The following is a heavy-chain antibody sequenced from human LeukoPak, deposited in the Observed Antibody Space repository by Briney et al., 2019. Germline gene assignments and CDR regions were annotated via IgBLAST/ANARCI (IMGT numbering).Heavy chain of an antibody. J-gene: IGHJ2*01. CDR2: IHYSGST. V-gene: IGHV4-38-2*02. CDR1: GFTFSDYY. D-gene: IGHD2-2*01. Sequence: GSLRLSCAASGFTFSDYYMSWIRQAPGKGLEWIGSIHYSGSTYYIPSLKSRITISLDMSKNQYSLKLTSVTAADTAVYYCARDHVVPAAPPYWYFDLWGRGTLVTVSS. CDR3: ARDHVVPAAPPYWYFDL.